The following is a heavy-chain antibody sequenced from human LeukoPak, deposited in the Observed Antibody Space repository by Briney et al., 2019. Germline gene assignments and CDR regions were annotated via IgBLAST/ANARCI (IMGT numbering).Heavy chain of an antibody. D-gene: IGHD2-2*01. J-gene: IGHJ5*02. CDR1: GFTFSSYA. CDR2: ISGSGGDT. V-gene: IGHV3-23*01. CDR3: ARSRSDWFDP. Sequence: PGGSLRLSCAACGFTFSSYAMSWVRQAPGKGLEWVSAISGSGGDTEYADSVKGRFTISRDNSKNTLYLQMNSLRAEDTAVYYCARSRSDWFDPWGQGTLVTVSS.